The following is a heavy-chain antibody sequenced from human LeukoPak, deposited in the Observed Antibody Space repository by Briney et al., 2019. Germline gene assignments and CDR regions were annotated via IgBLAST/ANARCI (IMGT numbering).Heavy chain of an antibody. CDR1: GGSIRSYY. J-gene: IGHJ4*02. CDR2: IYYSGST. V-gene: IGHV4-59*08. Sequence: KPSETLSLTCTVSGGSIRSYYWSWIRQPPGKGLEWIGYIYYSGSTYYNPSLKSRVTISVDTSKNQFSLKLSSVTAADTAVYYCASLRGYCDYWGQGILVTVSS. CDR3: ASLRGYCDY. D-gene: IGHD5-12*01.